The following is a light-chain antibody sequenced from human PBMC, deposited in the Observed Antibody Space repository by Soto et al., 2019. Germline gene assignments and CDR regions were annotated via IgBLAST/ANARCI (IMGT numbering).Light chain of an antibody. J-gene: IGKJ1*01. Sequence: DIVMTQSPATLSLSPGDRATLSCWASLTVSTNLAWYQQKPGQAPRLLIYGASTRAPGFPARFSGSGSGTDFTLTISSLQSEDFAVYYCQQYNNWPWTFGQGTKVEIK. V-gene: IGKV3-15*01. CDR3: QQYNNWPWT. CDR2: GAS. CDR1: LTVSTN.